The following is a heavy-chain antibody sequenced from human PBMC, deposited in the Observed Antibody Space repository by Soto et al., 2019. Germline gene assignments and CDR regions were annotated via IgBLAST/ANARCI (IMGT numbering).Heavy chain of an antibody. CDR2: IYYSGNT. CDR1: GGSFSGYY. CDR3: ARVVVPHTCCAFDV. J-gene: IGHJ3*01. D-gene: IGHD2-21*01. V-gene: IGHV4-34*11. Sequence: PSETLSLTCAVYGGSFSGYYWSWIRQPPGKGLEWIGYIYYSGNTDYNPSLKSRVTISADTSKKHFSLKLSSVTAADTAVYYCARVVVPHTCCAFDVWGQGTMVTVSS.